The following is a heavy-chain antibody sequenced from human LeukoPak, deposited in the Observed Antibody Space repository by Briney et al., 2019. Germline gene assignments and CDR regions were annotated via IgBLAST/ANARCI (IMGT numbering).Heavy chain of an antibody. CDR2: ISYDGSNK. J-gene: IGHJ4*02. D-gene: IGHD6-13*01. V-gene: IGHV3-30*18. CDR1: GFTFSSYG. Sequence: PGGSLRLSCAASGFTFSSYGMHWVRQAPGKGLEWVAVISYDGSNKYYADSVKGRFTISRDNSKNTLYLQMNSLRAEDTAVYYCAKARSSWSSPFDYWGKGTLVTVSS. CDR3: AKARSSWSSPFDY.